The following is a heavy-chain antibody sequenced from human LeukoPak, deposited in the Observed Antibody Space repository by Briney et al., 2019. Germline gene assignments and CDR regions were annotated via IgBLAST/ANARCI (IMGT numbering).Heavy chain of an antibody. CDR2: IYYSGST. D-gene: IGHD2-2*01. Sequence: SETLSLTCTVSGGSISSYYWSWIRQPPGKGLEWIGYIYYSGSTNYNPSLKSRVTISVDTSKNQFSLKLSSVTAADTAVYYCARELIVPPAFSYWYFDLWGRGTLVTVSS. CDR1: GGSISSYY. V-gene: IGHV4-59*01. J-gene: IGHJ2*01. CDR3: ARELIVPPAFSYWYFDL.